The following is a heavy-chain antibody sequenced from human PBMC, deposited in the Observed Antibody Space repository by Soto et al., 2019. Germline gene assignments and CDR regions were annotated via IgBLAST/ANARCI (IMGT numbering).Heavy chain of an antibody. CDR1: GFTFNIYG. V-gene: IGHV3-30*18. CDR2: ISYDGSNQ. Sequence: VKLVESGGGVVQPGGSLRLSCAASGFTFNIYGMHWVRQAPDKGLEWVALISYDGSNQYYADSVKVRFTISRDNSKNTLFLQMNRLRADDTAVYYCAKDQASGQGSFDSWGQGTLVTVSS. J-gene: IGHJ4*02. CDR3: AKDQASGQGSFDS.